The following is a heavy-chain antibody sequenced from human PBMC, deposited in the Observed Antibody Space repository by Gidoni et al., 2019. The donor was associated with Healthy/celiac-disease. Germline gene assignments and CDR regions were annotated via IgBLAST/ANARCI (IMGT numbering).Heavy chain of an antibody. J-gene: IGHJ5*02. CDR3: ARQNSREYYYDSSGPNWFDP. CDR2: IYYSGST. Sequence: QVQLQESGPGLVKPSQTLSLTCTFSGGSISSGGYYWSWIRQHPGKGLEWIGYIYYSGSTYYNPSLKSRVTISVDTSKNQFSLKLSSVTAADTAVYYCARQNSREYYYDSSGPNWFDPWGQGTLVTVSS. CDR1: GGSISSGGYY. V-gene: IGHV4-31*03. D-gene: IGHD3-22*01.